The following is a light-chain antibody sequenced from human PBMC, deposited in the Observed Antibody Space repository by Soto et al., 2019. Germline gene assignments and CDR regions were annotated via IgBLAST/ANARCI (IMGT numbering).Light chain of an antibody. Sequence: NFMLTQPRSVSESPGKTVTISCTRASGSFAGNSVQWYQQRPCSAPTTVIYEDDQRPSGVPTRFSGSIDTSSRSASLTLSGLQSEDEADYYCQSYDTSDLVFGGGTKVTVL. V-gene: IGLV6-57*04. CDR2: EDD. J-gene: IGLJ2*01. CDR3: QSYDTSDLV. CDR1: SGSFAGNS.